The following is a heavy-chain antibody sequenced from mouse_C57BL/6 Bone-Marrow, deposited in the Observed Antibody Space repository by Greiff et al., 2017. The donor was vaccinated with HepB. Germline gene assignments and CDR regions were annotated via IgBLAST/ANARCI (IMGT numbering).Heavy chain of an antibody. Sequence: EVQGVESGGGLVQPGGSLKLSCAASGFTFSDYYMYWVRQTPEERLEWVAYISNGGGSTYYPDTVKGRFTISRDNAKNTLYLQMSRLKSEDTAMYYCARQGGYYWYFDVWGTGTTVTVSS. D-gene: IGHD1-1*02. J-gene: IGHJ1*03. V-gene: IGHV5-12*01. CDR2: ISNGGGST. CDR1: GFTFSDYY. CDR3: ARQGGYYWYFDV.